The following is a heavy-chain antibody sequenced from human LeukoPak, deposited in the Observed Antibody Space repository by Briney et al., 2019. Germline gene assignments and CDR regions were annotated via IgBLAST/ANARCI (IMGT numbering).Heavy chain of an antibody. CDR1: GGSISSGGYY. CDR3: ARGLQPYRGGNFDY. J-gene: IGHJ4*02. V-gene: IGHV4-31*03. D-gene: IGHD4-11*01. CDR2: IYSRGST. Sequence: PSQTLSLTCTVSGGSISSGGYYWSGIREHRGKGVEWILYIYSRGSTYYTPSLKSRFTISVDTSKNQFSLKLSSVTAADTAVYYCARGLQPYRGGNFDYWGQGTLVTVSS.